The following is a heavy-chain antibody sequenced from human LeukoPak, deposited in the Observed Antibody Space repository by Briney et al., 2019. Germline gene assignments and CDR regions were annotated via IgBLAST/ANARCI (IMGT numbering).Heavy chain of an antibody. CDR1: GFTFSSYS. V-gene: IGHV3-48*01. CDR2: ISSSSCTI. D-gene: IGHD2-15*01. J-gene: IGHJ5*02. Sequence: GGSLRLSCAASGFTFSSYSMNWVRQAPGKGLEWVSYISSSSCTIYYADSVKGRFTISRDNAKNSLYLQMNSLRAEDTAVYYCASFSYWSGGSCYSEPWGQGTLVTVSS. CDR3: ASFSYWSGGSCYSEP.